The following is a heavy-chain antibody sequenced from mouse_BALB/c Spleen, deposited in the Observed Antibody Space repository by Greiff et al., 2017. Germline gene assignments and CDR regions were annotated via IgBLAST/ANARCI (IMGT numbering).Heavy chain of an antibody. J-gene: IGHJ4*01. V-gene: IGHV5-17*02. CDR3: ARGGYGSSYLYYAMDY. Sequence: EVHLVESGGGLVQPGGSRKLSCAASGFTFSSFGMHWVRQAPEKGLEWVAYISSGSSTIYYADTVKGRFTISRDNPKNTLFLQMTSLRSEDTAMYYCARGGYGSSYLYYAMDYWGQGTSVTVSS. CDR1: GFTFSSFG. CDR2: ISSGSSTI. D-gene: IGHD1-1*01.